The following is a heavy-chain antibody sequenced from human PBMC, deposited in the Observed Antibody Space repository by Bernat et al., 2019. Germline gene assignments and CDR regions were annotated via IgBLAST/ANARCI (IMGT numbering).Heavy chain of an antibody. Sequence: QLQLQESGPGLLKPSETLSLTCTVSGVSISSSSYYWGWIRQPPGKGLEWIGNIYYSGRTYYNPSLKSRVTISVDTSKNKISLKLNSVTAADTAVYYCARQDLIHFDFWGQGILVTVSS. V-gene: IGHV4-39*01. D-gene: IGHD2-8*01. CDR2: IYYSGRT. J-gene: IGHJ4*02. CDR3: ARQDLIHFDF. CDR1: GVSISSSSYY.